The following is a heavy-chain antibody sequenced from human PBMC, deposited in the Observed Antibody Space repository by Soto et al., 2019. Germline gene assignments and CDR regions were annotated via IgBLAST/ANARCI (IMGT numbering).Heavy chain of an antibody. J-gene: IGHJ6*03. CDR1: GGSFGGYY. CDR3: ARADSTLVASDSLDV. V-gene: IGHV4-34*01. D-gene: IGHD2-8*02. Sequence: TLSLTCAFYGGSFGGYYWTWIRQPPGKGLEWIGEINQSGTINFNPSLKSRLTISLDTSKKHFSLKLSSVTDADTAADDVARADSTLVASDSLDVRGKGTKV. CDR2: INQSGTI.